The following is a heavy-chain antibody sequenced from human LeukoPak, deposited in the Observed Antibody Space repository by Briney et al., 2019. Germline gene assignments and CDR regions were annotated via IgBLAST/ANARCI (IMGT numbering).Heavy chain of an antibody. CDR2: INPSGGST. CDR1: GYTYTSHY. V-gene: IGHV1-46*01. D-gene: IGHD3-10*01. J-gene: IGHJ4*02. CDR3: ASVNGYGSGSYYLLVH. Sequence: ASVKVSCKASGYTYTSHYMHWVRQAPGQGLEWMGIINPSGGSTSYAQKFQGRVTMTRDTSTSTVYMELSSLRSEDTAVYYCASVNGYGSGSYYLLVHWGQGTLVTVSS.